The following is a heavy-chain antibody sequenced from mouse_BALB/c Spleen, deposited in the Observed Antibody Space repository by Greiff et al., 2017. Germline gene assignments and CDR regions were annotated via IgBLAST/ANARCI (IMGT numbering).Heavy chain of an antibody. Sequence: VKLMESGPGLVAPSQSLSITCTVSGFSLTSYDISWIRQPPGKGLEWLGVIWTGGGTNYNSAFMSRLSISKDNSKSQVFLKMNSLQTDDTAIYYCVLLLRDYFDYWGQGTTLTVSS. J-gene: IGHJ2*01. CDR3: VLLLRDYFDY. V-gene: IGHV2-9-2*01. D-gene: IGHD1-1*01. CDR2: IWTGGGT. CDR1: GFSLTSYD.